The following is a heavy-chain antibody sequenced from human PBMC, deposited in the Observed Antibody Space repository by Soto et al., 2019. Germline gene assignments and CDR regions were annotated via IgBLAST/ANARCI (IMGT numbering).Heavy chain of an antibody. CDR1: GYTFTGYY. J-gene: IGHJ6*02. V-gene: IGHV1-2*02. CDR2: INPNSGGT. D-gene: IGHD6-13*01. Sequence: GASVKVSCKASGYTFTGYYMHWVRQAPGQGLEWMGWINPNSGGTNYAQKFQGRVTMTRDTSISTAYMELSRLRSDDTAVYYCARDEAAAYYYYGMDVWGQGXTVTVYS. CDR3: ARDEAAAYYYYGMDV.